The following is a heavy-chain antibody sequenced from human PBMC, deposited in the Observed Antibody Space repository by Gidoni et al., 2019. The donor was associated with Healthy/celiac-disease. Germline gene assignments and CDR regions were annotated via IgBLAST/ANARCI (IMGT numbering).Heavy chain of an antibody. V-gene: IGHV3-48*03. CDR2: ISSSGSTI. Sequence: EVQLVESGGGLVQPGGSLRVSCAASGFTFSSYEMKWVSQAPGKGLEWVSYISSSGSTIYYADSVKGRFTISRDNAKNSLYLQMNSLRAEDTAVYYCASTSRSGGSCYNYWGQGTLVTVSS. J-gene: IGHJ4*02. CDR3: ASTSRSGGSCYNY. CDR1: GFTFSSYE. D-gene: IGHD2-15*01.